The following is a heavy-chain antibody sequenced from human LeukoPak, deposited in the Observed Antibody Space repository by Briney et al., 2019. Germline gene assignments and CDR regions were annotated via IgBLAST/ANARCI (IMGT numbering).Heavy chain of an antibody. Sequence: GGSLRLSCEASGFTLGSHAMYWVRQAPGKGLEWVAGIFGSGGSPHYADPVKGRFTISRDNSRNTVYLQINSLRAEDTAVYYCGKTTVGYSSGQKPAWPVDYWGQGTLVTVSS. CDR1: GFTLGSHA. V-gene: IGHV3-23*01. CDR2: IFGSGGSP. CDR3: GKTTVGYSSGQKPAWPVDY. J-gene: IGHJ4*02. D-gene: IGHD5-18*01.